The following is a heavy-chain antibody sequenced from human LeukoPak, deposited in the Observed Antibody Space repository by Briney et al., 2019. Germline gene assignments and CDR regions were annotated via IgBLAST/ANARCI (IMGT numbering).Heavy chain of an antibody. CDR3: AAGALVGATRFDY. V-gene: IGHV3-21*01. D-gene: IGHD1-26*01. CDR1: GFTFRSYT. CDR2: ISGSNTYI. Sequence: GGSLRLSCAVSGFTFRSYTMNWVRQAPGKGLEWVSSISGSNTYIEYADSVKGRFTISRDNANNSLYLQMNSLRAEDTAVYYCAAGALVGATRFDYWGQGTLVTVSS. J-gene: IGHJ4*02.